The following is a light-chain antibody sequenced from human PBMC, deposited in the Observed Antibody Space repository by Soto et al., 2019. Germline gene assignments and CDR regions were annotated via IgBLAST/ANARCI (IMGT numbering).Light chain of an antibody. CDR1: QTVRDN. CDR2: GAT. CDR3: QKYNNWPLT. V-gene: IGKV3D-15*01. Sequence: EVVMTQSPATLSVSPGERATLSCRASQTVRDNLGWYQQKPGQPPRLLIYGATTRATGIPARFSGSGSGTEFTLTISSLQSEDFAVYYCQKYNNWPLTFGGGTKVEIK. J-gene: IGKJ4*01.